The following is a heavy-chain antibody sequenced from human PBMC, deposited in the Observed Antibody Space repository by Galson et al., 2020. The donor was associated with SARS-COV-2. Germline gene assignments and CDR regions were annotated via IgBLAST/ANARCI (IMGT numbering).Heavy chain of an antibody. Sequence: QLGESLKISCAASGFTFSSYAMTWVRQAPGKGLEWVSTISDSGGSTYYTDSVKGRFTISRDNSKNTLYLQMNSLRAEDTAAYYCAKGRQQSSWGQGSLVTVSS. D-gene: IGHD6-13*01. CDR1: GFTFSSYA. CDR2: ISDSGGST. CDR3: AKGRQQSS. J-gene: IGHJ5*02. V-gene: IGHV3-23*01.